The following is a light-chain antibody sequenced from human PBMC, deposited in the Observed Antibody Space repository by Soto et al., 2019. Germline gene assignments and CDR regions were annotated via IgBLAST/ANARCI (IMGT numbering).Light chain of an antibody. CDR1: SSNIGGNS. V-gene: IGLV1-51*01. Sequence: QSVMTQPPSVSAAPGQKVTISCSGSSSNIGGNSVSWYQQLPGTAPKLLIYDDNKRPSGIPDRFSGSKSGTSATLGITGFQTGDEADYYCNSYIRSTTHVLFGGGTKLTVL. CDR2: DDN. J-gene: IGLJ2*01. CDR3: NSYIRSTTHVL.